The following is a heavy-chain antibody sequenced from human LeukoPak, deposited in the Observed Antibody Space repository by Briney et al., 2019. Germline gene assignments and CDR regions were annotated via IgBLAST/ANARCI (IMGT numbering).Heavy chain of an antibody. CDR3: ARGPPPWYQAFDY. CDR2: IIPIFGTA. Sequence: ASAKVSCKASGGTFSSYAISWVRQAPGQGLEWMGGIIPIFGTANYAQKFQGRVTITADESTSTAYMELSSLRSEDTAVYYCARGPPPWYQAFDYWGQGTLVTVSS. CDR1: GGTFSSYA. V-gene: IGHV1-69*13. D-gene: IGHD2-2*01. J-gene: IGHJ4*02.